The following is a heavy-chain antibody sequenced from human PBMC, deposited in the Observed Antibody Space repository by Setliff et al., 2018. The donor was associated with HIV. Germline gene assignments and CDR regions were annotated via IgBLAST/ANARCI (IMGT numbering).Heavy chain of an antibody. V-gene: IGHV4-31*11. CDR1: GGSITSSPFY. CDR3: AREIRAATIYYYYYMDV. D-gene: IGHD2-15*01. J-gene: IGHJ6*03. CDR2: IYHSGST. Sequence: SETLSLTCVVSGGSITSSPFYWNWIRQHPGKGLEWIGYIYHSGSTYYNPSLKSRVTISVDTSKNQFSLKLSSVTAADTAVYYCAREIRAATIYYYYYMDVWGKGTTVTVSS.